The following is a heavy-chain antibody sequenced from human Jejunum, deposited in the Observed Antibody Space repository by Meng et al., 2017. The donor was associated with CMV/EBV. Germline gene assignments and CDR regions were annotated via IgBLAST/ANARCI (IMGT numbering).Heavy chain of an antibody. CDR1: GYTFTGYY. D-gene: IGHD3-16*01. CDR2: INPDSGST. Sequence: SFKASGYTFTGYYLHWVRQAPGQGLEWMGRINPDSGSTNYAQKFQDRVSLTTDTSISTAYMELVWLRSDDTALYYCARDWGKGGLDYWGQGTLVTVSS. V-gene: IGHV1-2*06. J-gene: IGHJ4*02. CDR3: ARDWGKGGLDY.